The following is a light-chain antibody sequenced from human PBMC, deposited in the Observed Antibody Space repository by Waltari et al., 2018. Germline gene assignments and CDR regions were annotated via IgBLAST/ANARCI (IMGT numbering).Light chain of an antibody. V-gene: IGKV1-39*01. CDR1: QSISSY. CDR3: QQSYSTLWT. CDR2: AAT. J-gene: IGKJ1*01. Sequence: DIQMTPSPSSLPASVADRATIPCWASQSISSYLNWYQQKPGKAPKLLIYAATSLQSGVPARFSGRVSGTDFTFTISSLQPEDFATYYCQQSYSTLWTFGQGTKVEIK.